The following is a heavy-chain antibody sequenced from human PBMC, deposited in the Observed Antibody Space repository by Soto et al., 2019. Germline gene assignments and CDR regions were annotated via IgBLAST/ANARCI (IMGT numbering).Heavy chain of an antibody. J-gene: IGHJ6*02. V-gene: IGHV3-53*01. Sequence: EVQLVESVGGLIQPGGSLRLSCVASGLTVSHNYMAWVRQAPEMGLEWVSILYTEGTTYYADSVKGRFTISRDSSKNTLFLQMDSLRAEDTAVYYCVRPRPSGENYGMDVWGQGTTVTVSS. CDR3: VRPRPSGENYGMDV. CDR1: GLTVSHNY. D-gene: IGHD3-16*01. CDR2: LYTEGTT.